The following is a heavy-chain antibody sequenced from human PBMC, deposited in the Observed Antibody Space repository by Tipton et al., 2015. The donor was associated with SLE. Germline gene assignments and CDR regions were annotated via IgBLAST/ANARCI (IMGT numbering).Heavy chain of an antibody. J-gene: IGHJ4*02. V-gene: IGHV4-59*01. CDR2: IYHSGST. Sequence: TLSLTCTVSGGSINGYYWNWFRQPPGRELEWIGYIYHSGSTNYNPSLKSRVTMSVDTSKNQFSLKLSSVTTADTAVYYCARMEGMITYGGIAGLWGQGTLVTVSS. CDR3: ARMEGMITYGGIAGL. CDR1: GGSINGYY. D-gene: IGHD3-16*01.